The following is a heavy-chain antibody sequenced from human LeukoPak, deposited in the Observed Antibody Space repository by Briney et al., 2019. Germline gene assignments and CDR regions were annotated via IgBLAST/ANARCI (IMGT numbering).Heavy chain of an antibody. CDR1: GFTFSSYG. CDR3: ARAGSSAWTNFDY. D-gene: IGHD6-19*01. Sequence: GRSLRLSCAASGFTFSSYGMHWVRQAPGKGLEWVAVIWYDGSNKYYADSVKGRFTISRDNSKNTLYLRMNSLRAEDTAVYYCARAGSSAWTNFDYWGQGTLVTVSS. CDR2: IWYDGSNK. J-gene: IGHJ4*02. V-gene: IGHV3-33*01.